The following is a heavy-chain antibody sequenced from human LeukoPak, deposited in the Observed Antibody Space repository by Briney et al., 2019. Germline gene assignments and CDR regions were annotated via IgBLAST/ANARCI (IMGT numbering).Heavy chain of an antibody. CDR1: GGSISSSNW. CDR2: IYHSGST. J-gene: IGHJ4*02. Sequence: PSETLSLTCAVSGGSISSSNWWSWVRQPPGKGLEWIGEIYHSGSTNYNPSLKSRVTISVDKSKNQFSLKLSSVTAADTAVYYCARVTYSYGRTTFDYWGQGTLVTVSS. D-gene: IGHD5-18*01. CDR3: ARVTYSYGRTTFDY. V-gene: IGHV4-4*02.